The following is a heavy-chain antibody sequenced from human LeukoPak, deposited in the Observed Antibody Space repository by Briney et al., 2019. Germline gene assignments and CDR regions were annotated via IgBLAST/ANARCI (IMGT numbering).Heavy chain of an antibody. Sequence: GSLKLSCKASGFTFSSYEMNWVRQAPGKGLEWFSYISSSGSTIYYADSVKGRFTISRDNAKHSLYLQMNSLRAEDTAVYYCARDRASGWGQGTMVTVSS. V-gene: IGHV3-48*03. D-gene: IGHD3-10*01. CDR3: ARDRASG. CDR2: ISSSGSTI. J-gene: IGHJ3*01. CDR1: GFTFSSYE.